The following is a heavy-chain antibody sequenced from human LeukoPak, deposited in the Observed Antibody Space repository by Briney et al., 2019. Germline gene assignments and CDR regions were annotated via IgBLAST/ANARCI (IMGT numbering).Heavy chain of an antibody. CDR3: AREHSHNNWFFDL. D-gene: IGHD5-18*01. J-gene: IGHJ2*01. V-gene: IGHV3-30*03. Sequence: GGSLRLSCVGSGFTFSSNGIQWVRQAPGKGLEWVAVVAADGGHKVYSDSVKGRFSMSRDNSKNTAFLQMDSLGAEDAAVYFCAREHSHNNWFFDLWGPGTPVTVSS. CDR1: GFTFSSNG. CDR2: VAADGGHK.